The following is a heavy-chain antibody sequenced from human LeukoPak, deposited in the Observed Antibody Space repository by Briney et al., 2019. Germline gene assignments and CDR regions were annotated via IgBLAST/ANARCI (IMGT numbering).Heavy chain of an antibody. J-gene: IGHJ4*02. D-gene: IGHD4-23*01. V-gene: IGHV3-33*01. CDR3: ARVLDGNDGDY. Sequence: GGSLRLSCTASGFSFSSYGMHWVRQAPGKGLEWVAVIWYDGSSKYYADSVKGRFTISRDNSKYTLYLQMNSLRTEDTAVYYCARVLDGNDGDYWGQGTLVTVSS. CDR1: GFSFSSYG. CDR2: IWYDGSSK.